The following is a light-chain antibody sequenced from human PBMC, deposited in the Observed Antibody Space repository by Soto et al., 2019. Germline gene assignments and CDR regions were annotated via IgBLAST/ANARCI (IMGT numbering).Light chain of an antibody. Sequence: AIRMTQSPSSLSVSTGDRVTSSCRASQDISDYLVWYQQKPGKAPKVLIHAASTLQGGVSSRFSGSRSGTDFTLTINSLQSEDFATYYCQHYYTYPWTFGQGTKVEV. CDR1: QDISDY. CDR2: AAS. J-gene: IGKJ1*01. V-gene: IGKV1-8*01. CDR3: QHYYTYPWT.